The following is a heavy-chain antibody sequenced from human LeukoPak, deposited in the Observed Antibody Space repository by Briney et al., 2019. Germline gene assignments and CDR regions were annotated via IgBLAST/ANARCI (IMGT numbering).Heavy chain of an antibody. D-gene: IGHD3-10*01. CDR3: AKGGVNFDY. V-gene: IGHV3-23*01. CDR2: ISISGGNT. CDR1: GFTFSSYA. Sequence: GGSLRLSCAASGFTFSSYAMSWVRQAPGKGLEWVSTISISGGNTYYADSVKGRFTISRDNSNNTLYLQMNSLRAEDTAVCYCAKGGVNFDYWGQGTLVTVSS. J-gene: IGHJ4*02.